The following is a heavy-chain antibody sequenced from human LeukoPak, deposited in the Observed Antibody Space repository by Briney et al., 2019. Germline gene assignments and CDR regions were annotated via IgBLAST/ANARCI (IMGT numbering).Heavy chain of an antibody. J-gene: IGHJ4*02. CDR1: GGSISSGDYY. D-gene: IGHD3-10*01. CDR3: ARGSDYYGSGSLDY. CDR2: IYYSGST. V-gene: IGHV4-30-4*08. Sequence: PSETLSLTCTVSGGSISSGDYYWSWIRQPPGKGLEWIGYIYYSGSTYYNPSLKSLVTISVDTSKNQFSLKLSSVTAADTAVYYCARGSDYYGSGSLDYWGQGTLVTVSS.